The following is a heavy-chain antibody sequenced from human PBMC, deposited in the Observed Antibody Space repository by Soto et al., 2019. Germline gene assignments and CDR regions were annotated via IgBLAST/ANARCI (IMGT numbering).Heavy chain of an antibody. J-gene: IGHJ6*02. D-gene: IGHD6-13*01. Sequence: QVQLVQSGAEVKKPGSSVKVSCKASGDTFSSYAISWVRQAPGQGLEWMGGIIPIFGTANYAQKFQGRVTITADESTSTAYMELSSLRSEDPAVFYCARGGSCSWGRAYYYGMDVWGQGTTVTVSS. CDR2: IIPIFGTA. CDR1: GDTFSSYA. V-gene: IGHV1-69*01. CDR3: ARGGSCSWGRAYYYGMDV.